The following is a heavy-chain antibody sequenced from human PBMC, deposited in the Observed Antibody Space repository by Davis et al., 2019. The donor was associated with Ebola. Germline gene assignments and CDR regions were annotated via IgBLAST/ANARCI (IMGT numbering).Heavy chain of an antibody. Sequence: GESLKISCAASGFTFSSYAMSWVRQAPGKGLEWVSAISGSGGSTYYADSVKGRFTISRDNSKNTLYLQMNSLRAEDTAVYYCAKIFTLTYYYDSGGYYVYWGQGTLVTVSS. D-gene: IGHD3-22*01. V-gene: IGHV3-23*01. CDR1: GFTFSSYA. CDR3: AKIFTLTYYYDSGGYYVY. CDR2: ISGSGGST. J-gene: IGHJ4*02.